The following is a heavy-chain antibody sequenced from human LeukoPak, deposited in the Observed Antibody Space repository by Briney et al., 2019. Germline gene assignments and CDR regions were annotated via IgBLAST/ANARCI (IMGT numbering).Heavy chain of an antibody. Sequence: PGGSLRLSCAASGFTFSSYGMHWVRQAPGKGLEWVAFIRYDGGNKYYADSVKGRFTISRDNSKNTLYLQMNSLRAEDTAVYYCANCRSGHDAFDIWGQGTMVTVSS. V-gene: IGHV3-30*02. CDR1: GFTFSSYG. J-gene: IGHJ3*02. D-gene: IGHD3-3*01. CDR3: ANCRSGHDAFDI. CDR2: IRYDGGNK.